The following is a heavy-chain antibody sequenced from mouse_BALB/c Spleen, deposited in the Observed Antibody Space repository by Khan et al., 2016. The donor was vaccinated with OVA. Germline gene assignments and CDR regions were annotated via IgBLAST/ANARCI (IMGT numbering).Heavy chain of an antibody. V-gene: IGHV3-8*02. CDR1: GDSITSGY. CDR3: ARATYRYAFAY. D-gene: IGHD2-14*01. Sequence: EVQLQESGPSLVKPSQTLSLTCSVTGDSITSGYWSWIRKFPGNKLEYMGYMIYSGNTYYNPSLKSRISITRHTSKNQYYLQWKSVTTEDTATYYCARATYRYAFAYWGQGTLVTVSA. CDR2: MIYSGNT. J-gene: IGHJ3*01.